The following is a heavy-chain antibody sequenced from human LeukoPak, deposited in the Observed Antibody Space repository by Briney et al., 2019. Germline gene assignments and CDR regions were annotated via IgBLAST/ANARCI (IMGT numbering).Heavy chain of an antibody. D-gene: IGHD3-9*01. CDR2: IKQDGSEK. CDR3: ARSIRYYDILTGYYIEYYFDY. Sequence: PGGSLRLSCAASGFTFSSYWMSWVRQAPGKGLEWVANIKQDGSEKYYVDSVKGRFTISRDNAKNSLYLQMNSLRAEDTAVYYCARSIRYYDILTGYYIEYYFDYWGQGTPVTVSS. V-gene: IGHV3-7*01. CDR1: GFTFSSYW. J-gene: IGHJ4*02.